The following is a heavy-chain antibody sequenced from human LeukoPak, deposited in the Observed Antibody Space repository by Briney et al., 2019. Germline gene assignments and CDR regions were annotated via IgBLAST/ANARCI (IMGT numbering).Heavy chain of an antibody. Sequence: SETLSLTCTVSGGSINSYYWSWIRQPPGKGLEWIGYIYDSGSTTYNPSLKSRVTISLDTSKNQFSLRLGSVTAADTAVYYCARAAYSSSSEFDHWGQGTLVTVSS. CDR2: IYDSGST. CDR1: GGSINSYY. D-gene: IGHD6-6*01. V-gene: IGHV4-59*01. CDR3: ARAAYSSSSEFDH. J-gene: IGHJ4*02.